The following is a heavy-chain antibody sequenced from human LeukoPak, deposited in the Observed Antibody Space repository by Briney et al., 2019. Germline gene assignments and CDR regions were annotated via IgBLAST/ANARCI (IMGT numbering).Heavy chain of an antibody. V-gene: IGHV1-2*06. CDR2: INPNSGGT. Sequence: ASVKVSCKASGYTFTGYYMHWVRQAPGQGLEWMGRINPNSGGTNYVRKFQGRVTMTRDTSISTAYMELSRLRSDDTAVYYCAIIFSTPRPYDFWSGTYYYYGMDVWGQGTTVTVSS. CDR3: AIIFSTPRPYDFWSGTYYYYGMDV. CDR1: GYTFTGYY. D-gene: IGHD3-3*01. J-gene: IGHJ6*02.